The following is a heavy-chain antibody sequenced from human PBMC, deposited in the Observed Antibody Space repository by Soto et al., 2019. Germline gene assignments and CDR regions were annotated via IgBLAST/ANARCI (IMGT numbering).Heavy chain of an antibody. D-gene: IGHD2-15*01. CDR1: GGTFSSYA. V-gene: IGHV1-69*01. CDR2: IIPIFGTA. J-gene: IGHJ6*02. Sequence: QVQLVQSGAEVKKPGSSVKVSCKASGGTFSSYAISWVRQAPGQGLEWMGGIIPIFGTANYAQKFQGRVTITADESTSTAYMELSSLRSEDTAVYYCARYGSGVRYCSGGSCYPDGMDVWGQGTTVTVSS. CDR3: ARYGSGVRYCSGGSCYPDGMDV.